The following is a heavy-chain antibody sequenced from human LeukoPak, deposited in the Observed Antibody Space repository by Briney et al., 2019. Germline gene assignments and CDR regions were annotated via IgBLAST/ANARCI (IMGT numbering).Heavy chain of an antibody. CDR2: ISSTSSYI. D-gene: IGHD1-7*01. V-gene: IGHV3-21*01. J-gene: IGHJ4*02. CDR3: ARDAGITGTTDLDY. Sequence: GGSLRLSCAASGFTFSTYSMDWVRQAPGMGLEWVSSISSTSSYIYYADSVKGRFTISRDNAKNSLYLQMNSLRGEGTAVYYCARDAGITGTTDLDYWGQGTLVTVSS. CDR1: GFTFSTYS.